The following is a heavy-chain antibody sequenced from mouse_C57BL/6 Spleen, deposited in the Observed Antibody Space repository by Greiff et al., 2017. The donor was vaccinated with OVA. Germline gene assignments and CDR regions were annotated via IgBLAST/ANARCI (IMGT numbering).Heavy chain of an antibody. CDR3: ARYYGSSYVGDYFDY. V-gene: IGHV1-72*01. D-gene: IGHD1-1*01. CDR1: GYTFTSYW. J-gene: IGHJ2*01. Sequence: QVQLQQSGAELVKPGASVKLSCKASGYTFTSYWMHWVKQRPGRGLEWIGRIDPNSGGTKYNEKFQSKATLTVDKPSSTAYMQLSSLTSEDSAVYYCARYYGSSYVGDYFDYWGQGTTLTVSS. CDR2: IDPNSGGT.